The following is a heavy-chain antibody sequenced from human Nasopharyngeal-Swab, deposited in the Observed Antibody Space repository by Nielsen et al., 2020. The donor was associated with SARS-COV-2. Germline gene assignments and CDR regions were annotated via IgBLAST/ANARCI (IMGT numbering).Heavy chain of an antibody. CDR3: GRISPHDFHIDY. CDR1: GFSLSPSGMC. D-gene: IGHD2-21*02. CDR2: IDWGDDK. J-gene: IGHJ4*02. V-gene: IGHV2-70*20. Sequence: SGPTLVQPTQTLRLTCTFSGFSLSPSGMCVTWVRQPPGKALEWLALIDWGDDKYYSTSLKTRLTISKDTSNNQVVLTMANMDPGDTATYYCGRISPHDFHIDYWGQGTLVTVSS.